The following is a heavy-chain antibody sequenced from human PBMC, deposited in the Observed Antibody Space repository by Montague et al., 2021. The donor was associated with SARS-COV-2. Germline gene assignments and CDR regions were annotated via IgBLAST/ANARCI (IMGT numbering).Heavy chain of an antibody. CDR3: AMLYGGGGGRGY. V-gene: IGHV4-59*01. CDR1: GGSISTSF. D-gene: IGHD4-23*01. CDR2: ISFTGGT. J-gene: IGHJ4*02. Sequence: SETLSLTCTVSGGSISTSFWSWVRQPPGKGLEWIAFISFTGGTNYNPSLKSRVVVSIDTSKRQVSLKVNSVTAADSAIYYCAMLYGGGGGRGYWGQGTLVTVSS.